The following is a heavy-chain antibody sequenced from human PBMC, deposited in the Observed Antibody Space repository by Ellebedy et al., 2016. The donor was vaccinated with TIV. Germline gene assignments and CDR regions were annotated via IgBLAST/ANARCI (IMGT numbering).Heavy chain of an antibody. D-gene: IGHD5-18*01. V-gene: IGHV1-69*04. CDR1: GGTFSSYA. CDR2: IIPILGIA. Sequence: AASVKVSCKASGGTFSSYAISWVRQAPGQGLEWMGRIIPILGIANYAQKFQGWVTMTRDTSISTAYMELSRLRSDDTAVYYCAIATDTAMVKDAFDIWGQGTMVTVSS. CDR3: AIATDTAMVKDAFDI. J-gene: IGHJ3*02.